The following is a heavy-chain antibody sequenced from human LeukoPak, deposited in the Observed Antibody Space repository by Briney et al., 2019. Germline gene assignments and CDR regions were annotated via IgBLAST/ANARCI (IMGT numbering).Heavy chain of an antibody. CDR1: GGPFSGYY. D-gene: IGHD2-15*01. J-gene: IGHJ6*03. CDR2: INHSG. CDR3: AGSGSPSTTRRGKQGPPPYMDV. Sequence: SETLSLTCAVYGGPFSGYYWSWIRQPPGKGLEWIGEINHSGNYNPSLKSRVTISVDTSRNQFSLKLTSVTAADTAVYFCAGSGSPSTTRRGKQGPPPYMDVWGKGTTVTVSS. V-gene: IGHV4-34*01.